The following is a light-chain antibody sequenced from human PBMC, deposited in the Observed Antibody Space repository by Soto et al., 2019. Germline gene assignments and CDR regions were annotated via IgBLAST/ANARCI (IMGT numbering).Light chain of an antibody. J-gene: IGKJ1*01. V-gene: IGKV1-39*01. Sequence: DIQMTQSPSSLSASVGDRVTITYRASQSISSYLNWYQQKPGNAPKLLIYAASSLQSGVPSRFSGSGSGTDFNLAISSLQPEDFANYYCQQSYSTPTFGQGTKVEIK. CDR2: AAS. CDR3: QQSYSTPT. CDR1: QSISSY.